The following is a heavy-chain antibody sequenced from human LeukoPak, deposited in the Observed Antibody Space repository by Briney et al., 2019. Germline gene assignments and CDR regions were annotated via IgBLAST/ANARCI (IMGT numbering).Heavy chain of an antibody. V-gene: IGHV4-59*02. CDR3: ARAPYDFWSGYYPYYYYYGMDV. CDR2: IYYSGST. J-gene: IGHJ6*02. Sequence: SETLFLTCTVSGGSVSSYYWSWIRQPPGKRLEWIGYIYYSGSTNYNLSLKSRVTISVDTSKNQFSLKLSSVTAADTAVYYCARAPYDFWSGYYPYYYYYGMDVWGQGTTVTVSS. D-gene: IGHD3-3*01. CDR1: GGSVSSYY.